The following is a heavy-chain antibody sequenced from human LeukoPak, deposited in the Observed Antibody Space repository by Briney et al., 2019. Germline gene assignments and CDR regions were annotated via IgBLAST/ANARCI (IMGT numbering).Heavy chain of an antibody. CDR2: IWDDGSNK. CDR1: GFTSSYYG. CDR3: TTDLGCSSTSCYSFDY. Sequence: GGSLRLSCAASGFTSSYYGMHWVRQAPGKGLEWVAVIWDDGSNKYYADSVKGRFTISRDNSKNTLYLQMNSLKTEDTAVYYCTTDLGCSSTSCYSFDYWGQGTLVTVSS. J-gene: IGHJ4*02. D-gene: IGHD2-2*01. V-gene: IGHV3-33*01.